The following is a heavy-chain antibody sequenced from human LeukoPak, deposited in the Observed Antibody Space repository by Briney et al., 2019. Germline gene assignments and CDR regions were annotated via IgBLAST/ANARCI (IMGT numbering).Heavy chain of an antibody. D-gene: IGHD3-10*01. J-gene: IGHJ4*02. CDR2: TRYDGTNK. CDR3: AKDSGGGYYYFDY. CDR1: GFTFSSYG. Sequence: GGSLRLSCAASGFTFSSYGIHWVRQAPGKGLEWVAFTRYDGTNKFYVDSVKGRFTISRDNSKNTLYLQMNSLGAEDTAVYYCAKDSGGGYYYFDYWGQGTLVTVSS. V-gene: IGHV3-30*02.